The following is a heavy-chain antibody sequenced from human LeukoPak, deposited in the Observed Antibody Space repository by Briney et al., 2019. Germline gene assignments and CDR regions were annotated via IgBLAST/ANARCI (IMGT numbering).Heavy chain of an antibody. Sequence: SETLSLTCAVYGGSFSGYYWSWIRQPPGKGLEWIGEINHSGSTNYNPSLKSRVTISVDTSKNQFSLKLSSVTAADTAVYYCARERRYGRRFDPWGQGTLVTVSS. D-gene: IGHD2-15*01. CDR3: ARERRYGRRFDP. CDR2: INHSGST. CDR1: GGSFSGYY. J-gene: IGHJ5*02. V-gene: IGHV4-34*01.